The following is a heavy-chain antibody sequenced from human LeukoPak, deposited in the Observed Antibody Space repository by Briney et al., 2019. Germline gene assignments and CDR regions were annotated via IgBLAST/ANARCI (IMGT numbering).Heavy chain of an antibody. Sequence: GGSLRLSCAASGFTFTTYAMSWVRQAPGKGLEWVSTVANSGVDTYYADSVRGRFTISRDNSRNTIYLQINSLRAEDTAVYYCAKSHSVAQRGYFDYWGQGTLVTVSS. CDR2: VANSGVDT. CDR3: AKSHSVAQRGYFDY. J-gene: IGHJ4*02. D-gene: IGHD4-23*01. CDR1: GFTFTTYA. V-gene: IGHV3-23*01.